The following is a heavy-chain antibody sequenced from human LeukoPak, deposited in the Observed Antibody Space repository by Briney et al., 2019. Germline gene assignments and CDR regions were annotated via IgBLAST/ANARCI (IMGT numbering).Heavy chain of an antibody. CDR2: IYPGDSDT. Sequence: GESLKISCKGSGYRFTSNWIAWVRLMPGKGLEWMGIIYPGDSDTRYSPSFQCQVTISADKSISTAYLQWSSLRASDTAMYYCAYGKYYFDYWGQGTLVTVSS. V-gene: IGHV5-51*01. CDR1: GYRFTSNW. CDR3: AYGKYYFDY. J-gene: IGHJ4*02. D-gene: IGHD4-17*01.